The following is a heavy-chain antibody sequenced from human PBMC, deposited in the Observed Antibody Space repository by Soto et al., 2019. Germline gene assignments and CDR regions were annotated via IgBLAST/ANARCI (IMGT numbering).Heavy chain of an antibody. CDR2: IYGSGRGI. D-gene: IGHD2-21*01. CDR3: AKDAVYNDGLWLMDH. V-gene: IGHV3-23*05. CDR1: GLPHSSFA. Sequence: GSLRLSCTASGLPHSSFAMMWVRQAPGKGLECVSGIYGSGRGIEYADSVKGRFTISRDNSKNTVYLQMTDLRADDTAVYYCAKDAVYNDGLWLMDHWGQGTQVTVSS. J-gene: IGHJ4*02.